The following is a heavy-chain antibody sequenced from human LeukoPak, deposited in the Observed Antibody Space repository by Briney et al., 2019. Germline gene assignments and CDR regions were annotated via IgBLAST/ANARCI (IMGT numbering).Heavy chain of an antibody. J-gene: IGHJ6*03. D-gene: IGHD6-25*01. CDR2: ISTVSTYT. V-gene: IGHV3-21*01. CDR3: TRDGSGFYYYYYMDV. Sequence: GGSLILSCAASGFTFSDYSMNWVRQAPGKGLEWVASISTVSTYTFYAESLKGRISISRDNAKNSLILQMSSPRADDTAVYYCTRDGSGFYYYYYMDVWGKGTTVTVS. CDR1: GFTFSDYS.